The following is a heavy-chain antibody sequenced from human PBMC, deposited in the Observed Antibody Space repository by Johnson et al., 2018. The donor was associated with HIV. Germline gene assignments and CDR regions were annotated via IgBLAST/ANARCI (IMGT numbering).Heavy chain of an antibody. V-gene: IGHV3-64*01. CDR3: ATDNWNYGGSAFDL. J-gene: IGHJ3*01. Sequence: VQLVESGGGVVQPGRSLRLSCVASGFSLGAYAIHWVRQAPGKGLEYVSGVSSNGGKTYYANSVKGRFTISRDDSKNTLYLQMNSLKTEDTAVYYCATDNWNYGGSAFDLWGRGTLVTISS. CDR2: VSSNGGKT. CDR1: GFSLGAYA. D-gene: IGHD1-7*01.